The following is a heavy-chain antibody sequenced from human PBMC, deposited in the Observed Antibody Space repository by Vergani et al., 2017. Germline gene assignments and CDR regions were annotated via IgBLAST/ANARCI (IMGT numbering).Heavy chain of an antibody. CDR2: INHSGST. D-gene: IGHD6-13*01. CDR3: ARCRRGQQLVGEDFDY. J-gene: IGHJ4*02. V-gene: IGHV4-34*01. Sequence: QVQLQQWGAGLLKPSETLSLTCAVYGGSFSGYYWSWIRQPPGKGLEWIGEINHSGSTNYNPSLKSRVTIAVGTSKNQFSLKLSSVTAADTAVYYCARCRRGQQLVGEDFDYWGQGTLVTVSS. CDR1: GGSFSGYY.